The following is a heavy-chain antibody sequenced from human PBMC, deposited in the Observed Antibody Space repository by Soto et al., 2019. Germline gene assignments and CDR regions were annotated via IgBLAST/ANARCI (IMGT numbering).Heavy chain of an antibody. D-gene: IGHD3-3*01. CDR1: GGMFSDYT. CDR2: IIPIFGGP. J-gene: IGHJ5*02. V-gene: IGHV1-69*06. Sequence: QVQLVQSGAVVKKPGSSVTVSCKASGGMFSDYTISWVRQAPGQGLEWMGGIIPIFGGPHYAQKFQGRVTITADKPTSAVYLELRDLTSEDTAVYYCANKGGGVSIDFWRANWFDPWGQGTLVTVSS. CDR3: ANKGGGVSIDFWRANWFDP.